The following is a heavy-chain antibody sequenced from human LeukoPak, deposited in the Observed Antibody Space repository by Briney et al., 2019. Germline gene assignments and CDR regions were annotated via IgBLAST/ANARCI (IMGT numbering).Heavy chain of an antibody. CDR3: AKGGIGWGLLYDAFDI. CDR2: ISWNSGSI. Sequence: GGSLRLSCAASGFTVSSNYMSWVRQAPGKGLEWVSGISWNSGSIGYADSVKGRFTISRDNAKNSLYLQMNSLRAEDTALYYCAKGGIGWGLLYDAFDIWGQGTMVTVSS. D-gene: IGHD1-26*01. J-gene: IGHJ3*02. V-gene: IGHV3-9*01. CDR1: GFTVSSNY.